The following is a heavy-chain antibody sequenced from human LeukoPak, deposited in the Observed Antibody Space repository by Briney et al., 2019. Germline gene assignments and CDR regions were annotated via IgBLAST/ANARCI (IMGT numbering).Heavy chain of an antibody. CDR2: IRRDGSEK. D-gene: IGHD6-13*01. V-gene: IGHV3-7*03. CDR1: GFTIISYW. J-gene: IGHJ4*02. Sequence: GGSLRLSCAASGFTIISYWVSSVRQAPGKGVEWLSTIRRDGSEKYYVHSEKDRFTITRDNAKTSLYLQMNSLRAEYTAVYYCARDTDIVAAGSDYWGQGTLVTVSS. CDR3: ARDTDIVAAGSDY.